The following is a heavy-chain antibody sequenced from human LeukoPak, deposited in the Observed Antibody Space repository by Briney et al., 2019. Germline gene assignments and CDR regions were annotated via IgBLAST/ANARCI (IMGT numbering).Heavy chain of an antibody. V-gene: IGHV3-30*02. J-gene: IGHJ4*02. Sequence: GGSLTLSCAASGFTFSSYGMHWVRQAPGKGLEWVAFIRYDGSNKYYADSVKGRFTISRDNSKNTLYLQMNSLRAEDTAVYYCAKDGGSLGEVRDWGQGTLVTVSS. D-gene: IGHD1-26*01. CDR1: GFTFSSYG. CDR2: IRYDGSNK. CDR3: AKDGGSLGEVRD.